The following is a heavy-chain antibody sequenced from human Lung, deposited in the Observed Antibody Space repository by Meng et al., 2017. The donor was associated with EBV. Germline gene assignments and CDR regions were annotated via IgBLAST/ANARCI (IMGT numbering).Heavy chain of an antibody. J-gene: IGHJ4*02. CDR2: INDSVSM. CDR3: AREDRSSRILACL. D-gene: IGHD1-26*01. V-gene: IGHV4-30-4*01. Sequence: QSQVQDAVQGLVKPSPSLSLNVTFYGCVYKFSDFDCSWIRQPPGQGLEWMGYINDSVSMSNNPSLMRRVLIFVANSRNQLSLKQTSVTAADTAVDYCAREDRSSRILACLWGQGTLVTVSS. CDR1: GCVYKFSDFD.